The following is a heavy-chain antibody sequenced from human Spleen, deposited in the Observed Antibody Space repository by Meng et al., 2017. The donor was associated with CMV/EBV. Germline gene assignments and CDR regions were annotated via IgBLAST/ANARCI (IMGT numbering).Heavy chain of an antibody. V-gene: IGHV3-48*04. CDR2: MSSSSSTR. J-gene: IGHJ5*02. CDR3: AREVLYNWLDP. D-gene: IGHD2/OR15-2a*01. Sequence: GGSLRLSCAASGFTFSSHGMNWVRQAPGKGLEWVSYMSSSSSTRYYADSVKGRFTISRDNDKNSLFLQMNSLRAEDTAVYYCAREVLYNWLDPWGQGTLVTVSS. CDR1: GFTFSSHG.